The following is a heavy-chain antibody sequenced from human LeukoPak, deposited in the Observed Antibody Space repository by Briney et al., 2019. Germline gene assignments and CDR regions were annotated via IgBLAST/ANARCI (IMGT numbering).Heavy chain of an antibody. V-gene: IGHV3-30*09. Sequence: GMSLRLSCEASGFLFRDYGMHWVRQTPGKGLESVAFISYDGSKRDYTDSVKGRAAISRDNSKNTLYLHIDSLRTEDTAIYYCARDSSGFFYSLDHWGHGTLVTVSS. J-gene: IGHJ4*01. CDR1: GFLFRDYG. CDR2: ISYDGSKR. D-gene: IGHD3-22*01. CDR3: ARDSSGFFYSLDH.